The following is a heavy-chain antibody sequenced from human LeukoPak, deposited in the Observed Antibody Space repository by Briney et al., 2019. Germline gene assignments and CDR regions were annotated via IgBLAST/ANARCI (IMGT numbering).Heavy chain of an antibody. V-gene: IGHV3-23*01. J-gene: IGHJ4*02. CDR3: ASNAYSNGRLSYFDS. CDR1: GFTFSTYA. CDR2: LTGSGATT. Sequence: GSLRLSCAASGFTFSTYAMAWVRQAPGKGLEWVSGLTGSGATTYYADSVRGRFTISRDNSQNMLYLQMNSLRVEDTAVYFCASNAYSNGRLSYFDSWGQGTLVTVSS. D-gene: IGHD6-19*01.